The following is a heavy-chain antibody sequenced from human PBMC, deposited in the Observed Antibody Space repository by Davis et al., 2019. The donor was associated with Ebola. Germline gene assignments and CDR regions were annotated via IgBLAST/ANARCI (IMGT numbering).Heavy chain of an antibody. CDR2: INPSGGST. D-gene: IGHD2-15*01. Sequence: ASVKVSCTASGYTFTSYYMHWVRQAPGQGLEWMGIINPSGGSTSYAQKFQGRVTMTRDTSTSTVYMELSSLRSEDTAVYYCAREAIVVVAAATWMYYYYGMDVWGQGTTVTVSS. CDR1: GYTFTSYY. CDR3: AREAIVVVAAATWMYYYYGMDV. J-gene: IGHJ6*02. V-gene: IGHV1-46*03.